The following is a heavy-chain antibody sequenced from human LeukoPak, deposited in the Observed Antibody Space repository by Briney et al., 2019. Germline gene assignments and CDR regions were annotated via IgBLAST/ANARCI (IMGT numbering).Heavy chain of an antibody. CDR3: ASLVTIFGVVTHDY. V-gene: IGHV3-21*01. D-gene: IGHD3-3*01. Sequence: GGSLRLSCAASGFTFSSYSMNWVRQAPGEGLEWVSSISSSSSYIYYADSVKGRFTISRDNAKNSLYLQMNSLRAEDTAVYYCASLVTIFGVVTHDYWGQGTLVTVSS. CDR2: ISSSSSYI. J-gene: IGHJ4*02. CDR1: GFTFSSYS.